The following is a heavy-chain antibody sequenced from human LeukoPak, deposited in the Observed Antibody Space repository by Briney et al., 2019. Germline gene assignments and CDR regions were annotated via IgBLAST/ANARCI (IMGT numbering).Heavy chain of an antibody. CDR3: ARLIGRITMVRGVIINWFDP. CDR2: IYPGDSDT. Sequence: GESLKISCKGSGYSFTSYWIGWVRQMPGKGLEWMGIIYPGDSDTRYSPSFQGQVSISADKSISTAYLQWSSLKASDTAMYYCARLIGRITMVRGVIINWFDPWGQGTLVTVSS. CDR1: GYSFTSYW. V-gene: IGHV5-51*01. D-gene: IGHD3-10*01. J-gene: IGHJ5*02.